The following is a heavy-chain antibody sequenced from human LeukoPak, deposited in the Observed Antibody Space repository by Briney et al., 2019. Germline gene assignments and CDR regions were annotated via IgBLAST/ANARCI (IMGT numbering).Heavy chain of an antibody. J-gene: IGHJ3*01. D-gene: IGHD2-21*01. Sequence: GGSLRLSCSASEFLVSSDYMIWVRQAPGKGLEWVSIIYTGGTTYYADSVKGRFTISRDNSKSPLYLQMNRLRAEDTAVYYCARRLGPGEIDAFDVWGQGTMVTVSS. CDR1: EFLVSSDY. CDR2: IYTGGTT. V-gene: IGHV3-66*01. CDR3: ARRLGPGEIDAFDV.